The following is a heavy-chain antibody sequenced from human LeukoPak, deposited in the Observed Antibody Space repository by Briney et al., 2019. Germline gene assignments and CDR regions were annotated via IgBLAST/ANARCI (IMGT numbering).Heavy chain of an antibody. J-gene: IGHJ5*02. CDR3: SRDRYSFGSGSYLNNWFDP. D-gene: IGHD3-10*01. Sequence: QPGGSLRLSCAASGFTFSSYWMHWVRQAPGKGLVWVSRINSDGSSTSYADSMKGRFTISRDNAKNTLYLQMNSLRAKGTALYYCSRDRYSFGSGSYLNNWFDPWGQGNLVTVSS. CDR2: INSDGSST. CDR1: GFTFSSYW. V-gene: IGHV3-74*01.